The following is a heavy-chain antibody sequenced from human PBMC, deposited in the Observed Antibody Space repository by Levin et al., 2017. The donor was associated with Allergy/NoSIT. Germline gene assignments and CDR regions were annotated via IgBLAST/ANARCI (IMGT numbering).Heavy chain of an antibody. D-gene: IGHD3-9*01. CDR2: ISDDGSNV. CDR1: GFTFSTYV. Sequence: LSLTCAASGFTFSTYVMHWVRQAPGKGLEWVSLISDDGSNVHYADSVKGRFTISRDNSNNTVYLHMSSLRGEDTALYYCARDGPGYHYGMDVWGQGTTVTVSS. CDR3: ARDGPGYHYGMDV. V-gene: IGHV3-30*04. J-gene: IGHJ6*02.